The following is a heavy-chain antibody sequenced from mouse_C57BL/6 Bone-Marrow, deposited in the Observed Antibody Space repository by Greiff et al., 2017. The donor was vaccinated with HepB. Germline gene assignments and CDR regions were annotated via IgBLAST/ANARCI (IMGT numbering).Heavy chain of an antibody. CDR1: GYAFTNYL. Sequence: VQLQQSGAELVRPGPSVKVSCKASGYAFTNYLIEWVKQRPGQGLEWIGVINPGSGGTNYNEKFKGKATLTADKSSSTAYMQLSSLTSEDSAVYFCARSKANWYYFDYWGQGTTLTVSS. CDR2: INPGSGGT. D-gene: IGHD4-1*01. V-gene: IGHV1-54*01. J-gene: IGHJ2*01. CDR3: ARSKANWYYFDY.